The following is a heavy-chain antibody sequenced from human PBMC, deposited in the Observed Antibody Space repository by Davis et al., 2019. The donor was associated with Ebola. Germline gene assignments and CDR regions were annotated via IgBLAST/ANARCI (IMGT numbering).Heavy chain of an antibody. CDR2: INHSGST. CDR3: ARERYSNYYYYYYGMDV. V-gene: IGHV4-34*01. J-gene: IGHJ6*04. Sequence: MPSETLSLTCAVYGGSFSGYYWSWIRQPPGKGLEWIGEINHSGSTNYNPSLKSRVTISVDTSKNQFSLKLSSVTAADTAVYYCARERYSNYYYYYYGMDVWGKGTTVTVSS. D-gene: IGHD4-11*01. CDR1: GGSFSGYY.